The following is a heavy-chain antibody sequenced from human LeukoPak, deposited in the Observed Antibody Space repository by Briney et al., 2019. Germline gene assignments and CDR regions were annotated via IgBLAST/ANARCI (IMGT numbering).Heavy chain of an antibody. D-gene: IGHD5-12*01. CDR3: ARSLSYGLRGDY. V-gene: IGHV4-4*02. CDR2: IYHSGST. J-gene: IGHJ4*02. CDR1: GGSISSSNW. Sequence: PSETLSLTCAVSGGSISSSNWWSWVRQPPGKGLEWIGEIYHSGSTNYNPSLKSRVTISVDTSKNQFSLKLSSVTAADTAVYYCARSLSYGLRGDYWGQGTLVTVSS.